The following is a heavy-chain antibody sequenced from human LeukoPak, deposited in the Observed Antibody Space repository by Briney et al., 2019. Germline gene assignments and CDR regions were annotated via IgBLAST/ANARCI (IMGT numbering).Heavy chain of an antibody. Sequence: GGSLRLSCVASEFIFSNYWMSWARQAPGKGLEWVANIKQDESDKEYVDSVKGRFTISRDNAKNSLYLQMNSLRAEDTAVYYCSRDPYSSGGYGAFDMWGQGTMVTVSS. CDR2: IKQDESDK. CDR1: EFIFSNYW. V-gene: IGHV3-7*01. J-gene: IGHJ3*02. CDR3: SRDPYSSGGYGAFDM. D-gene: IGHD2-15*01.